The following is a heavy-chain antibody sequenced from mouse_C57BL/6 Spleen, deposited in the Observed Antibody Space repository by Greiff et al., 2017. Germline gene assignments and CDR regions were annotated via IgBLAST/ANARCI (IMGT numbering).Heavy chain of an antibody. J-gene: IGHJ3*01. CDR3: ARHEDYGNYQFAY. D-gene: IGHD2-1*01. CDR1: GFTFSSYG. CDR2: ISSGGSYT. V-gene: IGHV5-6*01. Sequence: EVKLMESGGDLVKPGGSLKLSCAASGFTFSSYGMSWVRQTPDKRLEWVATISSGGSYTYYPDSVKGRFTISRDNAKNTLYLQMSSLKSEDTAMYYCARHEDYGNYQFAYWGQGTLVTVSA.